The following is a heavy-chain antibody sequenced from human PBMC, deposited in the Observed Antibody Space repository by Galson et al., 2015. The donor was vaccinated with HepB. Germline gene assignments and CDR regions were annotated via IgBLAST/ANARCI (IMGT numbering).Heavy chain of an antibody. J-gene: IGHJ6*02. CDR2: ISAYNGNT. CDR3: ARDSPLPLIQKYCSGGSCYLDYYYYGMDV. V-gene: IGHV1-18*01. CDR1: GYTFTSYG. D-gene: IGHD2-15*01. Sequence: SVKVSCKASGYTFTSYGISWVRQAPGQGLEWMGWISAYNGNTNYAQKLQGRVTMTTDTSTSTAYMELRSLRSDDTAVYYCARDSPLPLIQKYCSGGSCYLDYYYYGMDVWGQGTTVTVSS.